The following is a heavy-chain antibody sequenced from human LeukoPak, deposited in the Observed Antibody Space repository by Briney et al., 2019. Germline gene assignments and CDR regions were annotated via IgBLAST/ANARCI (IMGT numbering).Heavy chain of an antibody. V-gene: IGHV3-23*01. D-gene: IGHD6-19*01. CDR2: INGRGDST. CDR3: AKDRASGWYDWFDP. Sequence: GGSLRLSCAASGFSFSSYAMSWVRQAPGKGLEWVSGINGRGDSTVYADSVKGRFTISRDNSKNTLYLQMNSLRAEDTAVYYCAKDRASGWYDWFDPWGQGTLSPSPQ. J-gene: IGHJ5*02. CDR1: GFSFSSYA.